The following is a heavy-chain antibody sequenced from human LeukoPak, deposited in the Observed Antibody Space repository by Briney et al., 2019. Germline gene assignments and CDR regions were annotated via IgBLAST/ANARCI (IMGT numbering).Heavy chain of an antibody. Sequence: GGSLRLSCAASGFTFSDHYMDWIRQAPGKGLEWVSYISSSGSTIYYADSVKGRFTISRDNAKNSLYLQMNSLRAEDTAVYYCARQGAIGDAFDIWGQGTMVTVSS. CDR3: ARQGAIGDAFDI. CDR2: ISSSGSTI. D-gene: IGHD2-2*01. J-gene: IGHJ3*02. CDR1: GFTFSDHY. V-gene: IGHV3-11*04.